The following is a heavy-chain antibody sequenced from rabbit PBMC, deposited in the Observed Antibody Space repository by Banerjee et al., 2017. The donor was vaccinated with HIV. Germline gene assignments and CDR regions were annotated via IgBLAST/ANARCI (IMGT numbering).Heavy chain of an antibody. V-gene: IGHV1S45*01. CDR1: GFDFSSSYW. Sequence: QEQLKETGGGLVQPGGSLTLSCKASGFDFSSSYWICWVRQAPGKGLEWIACIDAGSTSTYYANWAKGRFTISKTSSTTVTLQMTSLTAADTATYFCARAGSTYATGAFDPRGQGTLVTVS. CDR3: ARAGSTYATGAFDP. D-gene: IGHD8-1*01. CDR2: IDAGSTST. J-gene: IGHJ2*01.